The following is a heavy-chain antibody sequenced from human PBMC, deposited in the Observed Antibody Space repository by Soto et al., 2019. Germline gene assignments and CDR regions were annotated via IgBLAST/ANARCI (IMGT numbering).Heavy chain of an antibody. Sequence: PGGSLRLSCAASEFTVSSNYMSWVRQAPGKGLEWVSVIYSGGSTYYADSVKGRFTISRDNSKNTLYLQMNSLRAGDTAVYYCARVRYCSGGSCQDAFDIWGQGTMVTVSS. CDR2: IYSGGST. D-gene: IGHD2-15*01. CDR3: ARVRYCSGGSCQDAFDI. V-gene: IGHV3-66*01. J-gene: IGHJ3*02. CDR1: EFTVSSNY.